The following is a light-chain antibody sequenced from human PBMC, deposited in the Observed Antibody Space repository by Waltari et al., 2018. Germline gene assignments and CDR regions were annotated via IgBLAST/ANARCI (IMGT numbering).Light chain of an antibody. CDR3: QQSYSTLPIT. CDR2: AAS. V-gene: IGKV1-39*01. J-gene: IGKJ5*01. CDR1: QSISSY. Sequence: DIQMTQSPSSLSASVGDRVTITCRASQSISSYLNWYQQKPGKAPKLLIYAASSLQSGVPSRFSGSGSRTDFTLTISSLQPEDFATYYCQQSYSTLPITFGQGTRLEIK.